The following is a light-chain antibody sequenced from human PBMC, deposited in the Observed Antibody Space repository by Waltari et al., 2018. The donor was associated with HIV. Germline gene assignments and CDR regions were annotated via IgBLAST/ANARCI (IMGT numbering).Light chain of an antibody. Sequence: IVLTQSPGTLSLSPGERATLSCWASQSVYNSYLAWYQQKPGQAPRLLIYDASIRATGIPDRFSGSASGTDFTLTISRLEPEDFAVYYCQQYGSSPYTFGPGTTVDFK. CDR3: QQYGSSPYT. J-gene: IGKJ3*01. CDR2: DAS. CDR1: QSVYNSY. V-gene: IGKV3-20*01.